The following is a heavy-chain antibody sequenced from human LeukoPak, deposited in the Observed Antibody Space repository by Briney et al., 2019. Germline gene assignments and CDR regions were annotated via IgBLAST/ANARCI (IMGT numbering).Heavy chain of an antibody. CDR3: AKDLSYGFDY. CDR2: ISATDSRP. J-gene: IGHJ4*02. V-gene: IGHV3-23*01. Sequence: GGSLRLSCAASGFTFSIYAMSWVRQAPGKGLEWVSAISATDSRPYYADSVKGRFTISRDNSKNTLYLQLNGLRGEDTAIYYCAKDLSYGFDYWGQGTLVTVSS. D-gene: IGHD5-18*01. CDR1: GFTFSIYA.